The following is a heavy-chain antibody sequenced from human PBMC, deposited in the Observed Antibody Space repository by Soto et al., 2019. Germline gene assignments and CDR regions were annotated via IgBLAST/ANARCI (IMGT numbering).Heavy chain of an antibody. CDR1: GGTFSSYA. V-gene: IGHV1-69*13. CDR2: IIPIFGTA. CDR3: AREDLYCSSTSCYSYYYYGMDV. J-gene: IGHJ6*02. Sequence: SVKVSCKASGGTFSSYAISWVRQAPGQGLEWMGGIIPIFGTANYAQKFQGRVTITADESTSTAYMELSSLRSEDTAVYYCAREDLYCSSTSCYSYYYYGMDVWGQGTTVTVSS. D-gene: IGHD2-2*01.